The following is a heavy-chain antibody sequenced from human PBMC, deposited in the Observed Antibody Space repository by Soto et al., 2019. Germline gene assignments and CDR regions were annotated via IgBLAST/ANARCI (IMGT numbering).Heavy chain of an antibody. CDR1: GGSISSYY. CDR3: ARAIGYCSGGSCYPYYYYYMDV. J-gene: IGHJ6*03. D-gene: IGHD2-15*01. CDR2: IYYSGST. Sequence: SETLSLTCTVSGGSISSYYWSWIRQPPGKGLEWIGYIYYSGSTNYNPSLKSRVTISVDTSKNQFSLKLSSVTAADTAVYYCARAIGYCSGGSCYPYYYYYMDVWGKGTTVTVSS. V-gene: IGHV4-59*01.